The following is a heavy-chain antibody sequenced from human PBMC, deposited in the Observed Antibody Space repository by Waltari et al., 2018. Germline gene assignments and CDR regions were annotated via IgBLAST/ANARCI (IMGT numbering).Heavy chain of an antibody. D-gene: IGHD1-26*01. CDR3: ASKTGRWELLPLSHDYYYYYGMDV. V-gene: IGHV1-69*13. J-gene: IGHJ6*02. CDR1: GGTFSSYA. CDR2: IIRIFGTA. Sequence: QVQLVQSGAEVKKPGSSVKVSCKASGGTFSSYAISWVRQAPGQGLEWMGGIIRIFGTANYAQKFQGRVTITADESTSTAYMELSSLRSEDTAVYYCASKTGRWELLPLSHDYYYYYGMDVWGQGTTVTVSS.